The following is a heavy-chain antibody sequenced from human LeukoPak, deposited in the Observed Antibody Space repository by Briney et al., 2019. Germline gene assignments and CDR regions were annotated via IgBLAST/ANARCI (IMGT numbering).Heavy chain of an antibody. D-gene: IGHD3-22*01. CDR1: GGSISSGDYY. CDR3: ARGDYYDSSGYYYDY. J-gene: IGHJ4*02. CDR2: IYYSGST. V-gene: IGHV4-30-4*01. Sequence: SETLSLTCTVSGGSISSGDYYWSWIRQPPGNGLEWIGYIYYSGSTYYNPSLKSRVTISVDTSKNQFSLKLSSVTAADTAVYYCARGDYYDSSGYYYDYWGQGTLVTVSS.